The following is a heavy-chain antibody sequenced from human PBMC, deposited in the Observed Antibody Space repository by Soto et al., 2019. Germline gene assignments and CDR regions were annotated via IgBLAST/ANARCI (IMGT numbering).Heavy chain of an antibody. CDR3: ARDPHSSSSETFPVYY. Sequence: QVQLVQSGAEVKKPGASVKVSCKASGYTFTSYGISWVRQAPGQGLEWMGWISAYNGNTNYAQKLQGRVTMTTDTSTSTSYMGLRSLRSDDTAVYYCARDPHSSSSETFPVYYWCQGTLVTVSS. CDR1: GYTFTSYG. V-gene: IGHV1-18*01. J-gene: IGHJ4*02. CDR2: ISAYNGNT. D-gene: IGHD6-6*01.